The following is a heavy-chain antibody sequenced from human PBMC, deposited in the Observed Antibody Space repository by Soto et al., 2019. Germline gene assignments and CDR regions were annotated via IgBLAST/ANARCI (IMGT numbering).Heavy chain of an antibody. D-gene: IGHD6-19*01. CDR2: IYYSGST. J-gene: IGHJ6*02. CDR3: ARVQPPRIAVAYYYYYGMDV. CDR1: GGSISSGGYY. Sequence: SETLSLTCTVSGGSISSGGYYWSWIRQHPGKGLEWIGYIYYSGSTYYNPSLKSRVTISVDTSKNQFSLKLSSVTAADTAVYYCARVQPPRIAVAYYYYYGMDVWGQGTTVTVS. V-gene: IGHV4-31*03.